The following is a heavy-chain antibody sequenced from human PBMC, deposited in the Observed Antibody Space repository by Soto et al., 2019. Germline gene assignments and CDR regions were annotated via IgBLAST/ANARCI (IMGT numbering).Heavy chain of an antibody. Sequence: GESLTISCSGSGYSFISYWIGCVRQMPGIGLEWMGTIYPAHSDTRYSPSYQGQVTISIDKSRSTAYVRWRSLKASDSAIYYCIRGGVTSRTFDYWGQGTMVTVSS. CDR3: IRGGVTSRTFDY. CDR1: GYSFISYW. D-gene: IGHD3-10*01. V-gene: IGHV5-51*01. J-gene: IGHJ4*02. CDR2: IYPAHSDT.